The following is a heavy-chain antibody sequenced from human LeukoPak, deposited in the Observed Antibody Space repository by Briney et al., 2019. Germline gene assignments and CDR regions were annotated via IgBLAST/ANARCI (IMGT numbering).Heavy chain of an antibody. Sequence: GGSLRLSCAASGFSFSNFWMSWVRQAPGKGLEWVANIKPDGSATNYVDSVKGRFTISRDNAKNSLYLQMNSLRAEDTAVYYCAREELLDYWGQGTLVTVSS. D-gene: IGHD1-26*01. V-gene: IGHV3-7*03. CDR1: GFSFSNFW. CDR2: IKPDGSAT. CDR3: AREELLDY. J-gene: IGHJ4*02.